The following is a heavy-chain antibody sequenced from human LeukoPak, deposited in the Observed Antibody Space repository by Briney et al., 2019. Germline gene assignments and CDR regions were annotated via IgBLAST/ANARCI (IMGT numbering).Heavy chain of an antibody. CDR1: GFTFSTFA. CDR3: AKNKAELDFDWFDP. Sequence: GGSLRLSCAVSGFTFSTFAMSWVRQAPGKGLEWVSTISGSGGSTYYADSVKGRFTISRDNSKNTLYLQMNSLRAEDTAVYYCAKNKAELDFDWFDPWGQGTLVTVSS. V-gene: IGHV3-23*01. J-gene: IGHJ5*02. CDR2: ISGSGGST. D-gene: IGHD3-9*01.